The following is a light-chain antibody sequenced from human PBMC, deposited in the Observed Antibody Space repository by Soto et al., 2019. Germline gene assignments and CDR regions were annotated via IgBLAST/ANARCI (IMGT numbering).Light chain of an antibody. CDR3: QQGGT. Sequence: DIQLTQSTSFLSASVGDRVTITCRASQGISSYLAWYQQKPGKAPKLLIYAASTLQSGVPSRFSGSGSGTEFTLTMSSLHPEDFATYYCQQGGTFGPGTKVDI. J-gene: IGKJ3*01. CDR1: QGISSY. V-gene: IGKV1-9*01. CDR2: AAS.